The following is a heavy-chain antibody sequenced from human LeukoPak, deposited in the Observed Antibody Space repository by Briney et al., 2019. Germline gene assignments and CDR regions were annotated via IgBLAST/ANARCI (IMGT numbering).Heavy chain of an antibody. CDR1: GHSISSGYY. CDR2: IYHSGST. D-gene: IGHD3-10*01. J-gene: IGHJ4*02. CDR3: ARGLYYCSGSYRSLRDY. Sequence: ADTQSLMCAVSGHSISSGYYWGWIRQPPGKGLELSWSIYHSGSTYYTPCVKSRVTISVEASEHQFPLKLSSVTAADTAVYYSARGLYYCSGSYRSLRDYWRQGTVVSVSP. V-gene: IGHV4-38-2*01.